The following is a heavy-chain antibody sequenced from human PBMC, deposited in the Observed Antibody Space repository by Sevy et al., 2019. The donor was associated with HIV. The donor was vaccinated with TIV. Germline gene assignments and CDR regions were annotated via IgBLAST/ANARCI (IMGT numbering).Heavy chain of an antibody. CDR2: ISYDGSNK. J-gene: IGHJ1*01. V-gene: IGHV3-30*04. Sequence: GGSLRLSCAASGFTFSSYAMHWVRQAPGKGLEWVAVISYDGSNKYYADSVKGRFTISRDNSKNTLYLQMNSLRAEDTAVYYCAREPFRYYDSSGSYSWEYFQHWGQGTLVTVSS. D-gene: IGHD3-22*01. CDR1: GFTFSSYA. CDR3: AREPFRYYDSSGSYSWEYFQH.